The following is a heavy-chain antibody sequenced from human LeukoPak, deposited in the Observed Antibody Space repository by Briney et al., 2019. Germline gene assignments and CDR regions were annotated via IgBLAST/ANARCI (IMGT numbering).Heavy chain of an antibody. CDR1: GFTFSHYG. Sequence: PGGSLRLSCAASGFTFSHYGMSWVRQAPGKGLEWVSLTVGRGGGTYYADTVKGRFTISRDNSKNTVYLQMDSLRVEDTAMYYCACGGSGNAFDYWGQGTPVTVSS. V-gene: IGHV3-23*01. CDR2: TVGRGGGT. CDR3: ACGGSGNAFDY. J-gene: IGHJ4*02. D-gene: IGHD3-10*01.